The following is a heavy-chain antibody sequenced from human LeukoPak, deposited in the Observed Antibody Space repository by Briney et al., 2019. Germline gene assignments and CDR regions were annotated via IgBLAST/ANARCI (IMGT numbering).Heavy chain of an antibody. D-gene: IGHD3-10*01. CDR2: ISSSSSYI. J-gene: IGHJ4*02. CDR1: GFTFSSYS. CDR3: ARVPGSGITNNHIDY. Sequence: PGGSLRLSCAVSGFTFSSYSMNWVRQAPGKGLEWVSSISSSSSYIYYADSVKGRFTISRDNAKNSLYLQMNSLRAEDTAVYYRARVPGSGITNNHIDYWGQGTLVTVSS. V-gene: IGHV3-21*01.